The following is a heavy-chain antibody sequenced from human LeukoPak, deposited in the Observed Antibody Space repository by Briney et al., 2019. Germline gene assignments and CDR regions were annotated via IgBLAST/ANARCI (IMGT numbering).Heavy chain of an antibody. CDR1: EFTFRTYG. J-gene: IGHJ4*02. Sequence: TGGSLRLSCAVSEFTFRTYGMHWVRQAPGKGLEWVAFIRYDGSKENYGDSVKGRFTISRDNSKNMLYLQMNSLRAEDTAVYYCAKAPHPYYDILTLLEYWGQGTLVTVSS. CDR3: AKAPHPYYDILTLLEY. D-gene: IGHD3-9*01. CDR2: IRYDGSKE. V-gene: IGHV3-30*02.